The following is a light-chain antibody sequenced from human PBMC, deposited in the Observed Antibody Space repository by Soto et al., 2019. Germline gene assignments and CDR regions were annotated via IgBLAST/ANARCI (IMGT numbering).Light chain of an antibody. CDR3: SSYAGSHNVV. CDR2: EVS. J-gene: IGLJ2*01. Sequence: QSALTQPPSASGSPGQSVTISCTGTSSDVGGYNYVSWYQQHPGKAPKLMIYEVSKRPSGVPDRFSGSKSGNTASLTVSGLQAEDVAEYYCSSYAGSHNVVFGGGTKLTVL. CDR1: SSDVGGYNY. V-gene: IGLV2-8*01.